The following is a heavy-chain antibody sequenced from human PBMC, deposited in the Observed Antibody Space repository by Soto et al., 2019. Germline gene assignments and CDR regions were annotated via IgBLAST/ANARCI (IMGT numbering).Heavy chain of an antibody. Sequence: PGGSLRLSCAAAGFTVDSYSINWVRQAPGKGLEWVSLISWDGGSTYYADSVKGRFTISRDNAKNSLYLQMNSLRDEDTAVYYCARDKDSSGWYNWFDPWGQGTLVTVSS. J-gene: IGHJ5*02. CDR1: GFTVDSYS. CDR3: ARDKDSSGWYNWFDP. D-gene: IGHD6-19*01. V-gene: IGHV3-43*01. CDR2: ISWDGGST.